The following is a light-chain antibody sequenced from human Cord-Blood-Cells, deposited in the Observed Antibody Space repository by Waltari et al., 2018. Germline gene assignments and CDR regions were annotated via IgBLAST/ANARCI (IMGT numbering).Light chain of an antibody. Sequence: QSALTQPASVSGSPGQSITISCTGTSSDVGGYNYVSWYQQHPGKAPKLMIYEVSKPPSGVSNPFSGSKSGNTASLTISGLQAEDEADYYCISYTSSSTHYVFGTGTKVTVL. J-gene: IGLJ1*01. V-gene: IGLV2-14*01. CDR2: EVS. CDR3: ISYTSSSTHYV. CDR1: SSDVGGYNY.